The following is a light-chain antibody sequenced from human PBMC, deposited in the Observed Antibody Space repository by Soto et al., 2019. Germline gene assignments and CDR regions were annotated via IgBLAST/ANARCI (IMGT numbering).Light chain of an antibody. Sequence: QPVLTQSTSASASLGASVKLTCTLSSGHSIYAIAWHQQQPEKGPRYLMKVNSDGSHSKGDGIPDRFSGSSSGAERYLTISSLQSEDEADYYCQTWGTGIVIFGGGTKLTVL. CDR1: SGHSIYA. V-gene: IGLV4-69*01. CDR2: VNSDGSH. J-gene: IGLJ2*01. CDR3: QTWGTGIVI.